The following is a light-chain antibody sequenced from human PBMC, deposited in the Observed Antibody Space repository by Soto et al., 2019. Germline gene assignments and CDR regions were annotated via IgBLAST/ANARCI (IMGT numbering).Light chain of an antibody. CDR1: QSVSNNY. CDR3: QQYGSLPFS. V-gene: IGKV3-20*01. Sequence: EIVLTQSPGTLSLSPGERATLSCRASQSVSNNYLAWYQQKPGQAPRLLIYGASSRATGIPDRFSGSGSGTDFTLTISRLEPEDFAVYYCQQYGSLPFSFGPGTKVDIK. CDR2: GAS. J-gene: IGKJ3*01.